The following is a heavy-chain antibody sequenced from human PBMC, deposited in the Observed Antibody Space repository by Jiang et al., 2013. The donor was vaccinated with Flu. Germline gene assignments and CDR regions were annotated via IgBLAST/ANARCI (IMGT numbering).Heavy chain of an antibody. CDR1: GGSFSGYY. J-gene: IGHJ3*02. V-gene: IGHV4-34*01. CDR3: ARGVPWRHLGGSYRLPEGLLFDI. D-gene: IGHD3-16*02. CDR2: INHSGST. Sequence: LLKPSETLSLTCAVYGGSFSGYYWSWIRQPPGKGLEWIGEINHSGSTNYNPSLKSRVTISVDTSKNQFSLKLSSVTAADTAVYYCARGVPWRHLGGSYRLPEGLLFDIWGQGTMVTGLF.